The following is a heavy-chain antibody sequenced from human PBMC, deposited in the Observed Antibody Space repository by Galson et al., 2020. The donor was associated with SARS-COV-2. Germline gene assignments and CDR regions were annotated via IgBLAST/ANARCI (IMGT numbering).Heavy chain of an antibody. CDR2: FDPEDGET. CDR3: ATAPPFGELPLYNCFDS. D-gene: IGHD3-10*01. CDR1: GYTHTELS. V-gene: IGHV1-24*01. Sequence: ASVKVSCKVSGYTHTELSMHWVRQPPGKGLEWMGGFDPEDGETIYEQKLQGRVTMTEDTSTDTDYMELSSLRSEDTAVYYCATAPPFGELPLYNCFDSWGQGTLVAVSS. J-gene: IGHJ5*01.